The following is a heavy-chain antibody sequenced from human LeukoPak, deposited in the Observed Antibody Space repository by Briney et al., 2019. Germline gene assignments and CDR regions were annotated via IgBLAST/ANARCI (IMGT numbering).Heavy chain of an antibody. V-gene: IGHV1-8*01. CDR2: MNPNSGNT. J-gene: IGHJ4*02. D-gene: IGHD3-22*01. CDR3: ARGMGSGSYSAAYYFDY. CDR1: GYTFTTYD. Sequence: GASVKVSCKAFGYTFTTYDINWVRQAPGQGLEWMGWMNPNSGNTGYAQKFQGRVTMTSNTSISTAYMELTNLRSEDTAVYYCARGMGSGSYSAAYYFDYWGQGTLVTVSS.